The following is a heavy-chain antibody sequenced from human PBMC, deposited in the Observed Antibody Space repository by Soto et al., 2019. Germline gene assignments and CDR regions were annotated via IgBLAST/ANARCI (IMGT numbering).Heavy chain of an antibody. CDR2: VHYSGSI. V-gene: IGHV4-59*01. D-gene: IGHD1-26*01. CDR1: GGSLSNYY. CDR3: AKGREASKAWFDA. Sequence: QVQLRESGPGLVKPSETLSLTCTISGGSLSNYYWSWIRQTPGKGLEWIGYVHYSGSIHYNPSPHKAVTTSVDTTKNEFSLRLGSVTAADTAGYFCAKGREASKAWFDAWGQGTLVTVSS. J-gene: IGHJ5*02.